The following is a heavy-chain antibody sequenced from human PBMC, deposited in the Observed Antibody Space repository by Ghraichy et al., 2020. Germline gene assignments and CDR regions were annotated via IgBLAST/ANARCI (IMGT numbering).Heavy chain of an antibody. J-gene: IGHJ4*02. V-gene: IGHV3-7*02. CDR2: IKEDGSEK. CDR1: EFSFNTYW. Sequence: GGSLRLSCAASEFSFNTYWMTWVRRTPGKGLEWVANIKEDGSEKYYVDSVKGRFTISRDNAKNSLYLQMNSLRAEDTAVYYCVRGPDYFDYWGQGTMVTVSS. CDR3: VRGPDYFDY.